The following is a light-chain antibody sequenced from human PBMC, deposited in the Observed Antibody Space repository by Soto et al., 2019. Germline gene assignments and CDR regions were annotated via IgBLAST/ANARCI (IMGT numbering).Light chain of an antibody. V-gene: IGLV2-14*01. CDR1: SSDVGGYDF. Sequence: QSALTQPASVSGSPGQSITISCTGTSSDVGGYDFVSWYQHHPGKAPKLMIYDVDNRPSGLSHRFSGSKSGNTASLTIYGLQTEDEADYYCSSYTSSHTRVFGSGTKLTVL. CDR3: SSYTSSHTRV. CDR2: DVD. J-gene: IGLJ3*02.